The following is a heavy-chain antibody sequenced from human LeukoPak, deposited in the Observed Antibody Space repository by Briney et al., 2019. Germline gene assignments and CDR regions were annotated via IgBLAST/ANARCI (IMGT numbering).Heavy chain of an antibody. J-gene: IGHJ6*02. D-gene: IGHD6-13*01. V-gene: IGHV3-23*01. CDR3: ARDKDSSSWYWYGTDV. Sequence: GGSLRLSCAASGFTFSSYAMSWVRQAPGKGLEWVSAISGSGGSTYYADSVKGRFTISRDNAKNSLYLQMNSLRAEDTAVYYCARDKDSSSWYWYGTDVWGQGTTVTVSS. CDR2: ISGSGGST. CDR1: GFTFSSYA.